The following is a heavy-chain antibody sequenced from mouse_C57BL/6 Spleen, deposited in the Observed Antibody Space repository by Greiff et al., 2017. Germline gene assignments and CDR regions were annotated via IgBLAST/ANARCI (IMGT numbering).Heavy chain of an antibody. V-gene: IGHV1-55*01. CDR1: GYTFTSHW. D-gene: IGHD2-1*01. CDR2: IYPGRGCT. Sequence: QPQQPGAELVKPGASVKMSCKASGYTFTSHWITRVKQRPGQGPEWIGDIYPGRGCTNYYEKFKSKATLTVDTASSTAYMQRSSLTSEDSAVYYCASPCGNYVPWFAYWGQGTLVTVSA. J-gene: IGHJ3*01. CDR3: ASPCGNYVPWFAY.